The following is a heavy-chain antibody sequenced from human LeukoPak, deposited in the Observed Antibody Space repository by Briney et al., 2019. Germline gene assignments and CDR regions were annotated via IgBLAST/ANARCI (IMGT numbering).Heavy chain of an antibody. CDR3: ARVYYDSSGYYGAYFYYFDY. D-gene: IGHD3-22*01. V-gene: IGHV3-48*03. J-gene: IGHJ4*02. Sequence: GGSPRLSCAASGFTFSSYEMNWVRQAPGKGLEWVSYISSSGSTIYYADSVKGRFTISRDNAKNSLYLQMNSLRAEDTAVYYCARVYYDSSGYYGAYFYYFDYWGQGTLATVSS. CDR1: GFTFSSYE. CDR2: ISSSGSTI.